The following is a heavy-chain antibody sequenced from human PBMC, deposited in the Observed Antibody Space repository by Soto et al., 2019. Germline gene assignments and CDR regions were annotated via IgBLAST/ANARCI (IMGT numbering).Heavy chain of an antibody. Sequence: QAQLQESGPGLVKPSETLSLTCTVSGDSVSNGDYYWSWLRQPPGKGLEWIGYIYYTGDANYNPSLRSRVTISVDTSKNQFSLKVTSITAADTAVYYCAISRNYYGSGDYWGQGTLVTVSS. V-gene: IGHV4-61*08. CDR1: GDSVSNGDYY. J-gene: IGHJ4*02. CDR3: AISRNYYGSGDY. CDR2: IYYTGDA. D-gene: IGHD3-10*01.